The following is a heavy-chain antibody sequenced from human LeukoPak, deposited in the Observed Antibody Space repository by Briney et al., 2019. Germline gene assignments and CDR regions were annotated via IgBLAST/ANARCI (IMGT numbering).Heavy chain of an antibody. CDR2: LYDTGST. CDR3: ARDLDSSWFSWFDP. V-gene: IGHV4-59*12. J-gene: IGHJ5*02. CDR1: GASISTYY. Sequence: SETLSLTCVVSGASISTYYWSWIRQPPGKGLEWIGYLYDTGSTKYNPSLKSRVTISVDTSKNQFPLNLRSVTAADTAVYYCARDLDSSWFSWFDPWGQGILVTVSS. D-gene: IGHD6-13*01.